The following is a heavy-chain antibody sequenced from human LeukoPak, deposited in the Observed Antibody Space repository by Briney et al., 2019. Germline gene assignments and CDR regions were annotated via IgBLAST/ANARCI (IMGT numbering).Heavy chain of an antibody. V-gene: IGHV1-69-2*01. CDR1: GYNFTDYY. Sequence: AASVTVSCKASGYNFTDYYIHWVQQAPGKGLEWMGRVDPEYGQKLFAEKFQGRVNINADTSTNTVYMELSSLTSYDTAVYYCATEAYGDFYFRFWGQGTLVTVSS. CDR3: ATEAYGDFYFRF. D-gene: IGHD4-17*01. CDR2: VDPEYGQK. J-gene: IGHJ4*02.